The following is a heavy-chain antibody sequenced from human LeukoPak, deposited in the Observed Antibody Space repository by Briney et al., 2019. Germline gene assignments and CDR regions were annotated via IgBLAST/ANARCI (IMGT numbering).Heavy chain of an antibody. CDR2: LYSGGAT. Sequence: TGRSLRLSCAASGFRVSGIHMNWARQAPGKNLEWVSGLYSGGATYYSDSLGGRFTISRDPSKNTVYLQMTSLRVDDSAIYYCARGNGNVGGRLDPWGQGTRVTVSS. CDR1: GFRVSGIH. V-gene: IGHV3-66*01. J-gene: IGHJ5*02. CDR3: ARGNGNVGGRLDP. D-gene: IGHD1-1*01.